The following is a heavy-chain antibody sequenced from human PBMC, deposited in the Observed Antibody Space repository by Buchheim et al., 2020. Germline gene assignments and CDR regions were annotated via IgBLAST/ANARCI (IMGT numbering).Heavy chain of an antibody. V-gene: IGHV3-48*02. J-gene: IGHJ1*01. CDR3: ASPGNAYSGSYLVYFQH. D-gene: IGHD1-26*01. CDR1: GFTFSTYW. Sequence: EVQVVESGGGLVQPGGSLRLSCAASGFTFSTYWMSWVRQAPGKGPEWVSYISSSSSTIYYADSVKGRFTISRDNAKNSLYLQMNSLRDEDTAVYYCASPGNAYSGSYLVYFQHWGQGTL. CDR2: ISSSSSTI.